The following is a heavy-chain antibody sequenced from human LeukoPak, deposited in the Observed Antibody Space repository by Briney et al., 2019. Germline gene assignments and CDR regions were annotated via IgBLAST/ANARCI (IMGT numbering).Heavy chain of an antibody. Sequence: SETLSLTCTVSGGSISSSSYYWGWIRQPPGKGLEWIGSIYYSGTYYNPSLKSRVTISVDTSKNQFSLKLSSMTAADTAVYYCARHLPATGTGYWGPGTLVTVSS. V-gene: IGHV4-39*01. D-gene: IGHD6-13*01. CDR3: ARHLPATGTGY. CDR2: IYYSGT. J-gene: IGHJ4*02. CDR1: GGSISSSSYY.